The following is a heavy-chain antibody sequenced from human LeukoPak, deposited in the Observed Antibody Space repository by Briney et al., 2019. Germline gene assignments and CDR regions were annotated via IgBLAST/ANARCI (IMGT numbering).Heavy chain of an antibody. V-gene: IGHV3-9*03. D-gene: IGHD6-6*01. Sequence: GGSLRLSCAASGFTFDDYAMHWVRQAPGKGLEWVSGISWNSGSIGYADSVKGRFTISRDNAKNSLYLQMNSLRAEDMALYYCAKDQSSRSSSVAFDIWGQGTMVTVSS. CDR3: AKDQSSRSSSVAFDI. CDR2: ISWNSGSI. J-gene: IGHJ3*02. CDR1: GFTFDDYA.